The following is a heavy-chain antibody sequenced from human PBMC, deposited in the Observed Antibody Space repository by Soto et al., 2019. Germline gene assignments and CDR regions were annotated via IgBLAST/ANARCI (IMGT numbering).Heavy chain of an antibody. Sequence: QITLKESGPTLMKPTQTLTLTCTFSGFSLSTSGVHVGWIRKPQGKALEWLALIYWDDEKSYSPSLKSRLTITKDTSKNLVVLSMTNMDPVDTATSYCTHSHTNDFLTGYYDSSFYFHHWGQGTLVTVSS. D-gene: IGHD3-9*01. J-gene: IGHJ1*01. CDR3: THSHTNDFLTGYYDSSFYFHH. V-gene: IGHV2-5*02. CDR1: GFSLSTSGVH. CDR2: IYWDDEK.